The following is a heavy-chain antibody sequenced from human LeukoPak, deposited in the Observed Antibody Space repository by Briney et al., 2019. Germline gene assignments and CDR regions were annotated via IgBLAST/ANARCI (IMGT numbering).Heavy chain of an antibody. V-gene: IGHV4-59*01. CDR3: ARWMVIAAADAFDI. CDR1: GGSISSYY. J-gene: IGHJ3*02. CDR2: IYYSGST. D-gene: IGHD6-13*01. Sequence: SETLSLTCTVSGGSISSYYWSWVRQPPGKGLEWIGYIYYSGSTNYNPSLKSRVTISVDTSKNQFSLKLSSVTAADTAVYYCARWMVIAAADAFDIWGQGTMVTVSS.